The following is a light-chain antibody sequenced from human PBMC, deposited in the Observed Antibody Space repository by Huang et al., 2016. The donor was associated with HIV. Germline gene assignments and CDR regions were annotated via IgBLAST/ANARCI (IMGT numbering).Light chain of an antibody. CDR3: QQYLSSPWT. CDR1: QRFRCNA. CDR2: SVS. V-gene: IGKV3-20*01. J-gene: IGKJ1*01. Sequence: IVFAGYPGTLSLSPGERATLSCRASQRFRCNAFAWYQQKPGKAPRLLIYSVSSRATGVPDRFSGSGSGTDFTLTITGLEPEDFAVYYCQQYLSSPWTFGPGTKVEIK.